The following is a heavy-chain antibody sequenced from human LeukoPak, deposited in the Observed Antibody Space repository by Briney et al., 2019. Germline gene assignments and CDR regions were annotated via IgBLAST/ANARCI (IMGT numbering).Heavy chain of an antibody. Sequence: PGGSLRPSCAASGFTFSSYAMSWVRQAPGKGLEWVSAISGSGGSTYYADSVKGRFTISRDNSKSTLYLQMNSLRAEDTAVYYCAKYPTYYYDSSGYYTYWGQGTLVTVSS. J-gene: IGHJ4*02. CDR1: GFTFSSYA. D-gene: IGHD3-22*01. CDR3: AKYPTYYYDSSGYYTY. V-gene: IGHV3-23*01. CDR2: ISGSGGST.